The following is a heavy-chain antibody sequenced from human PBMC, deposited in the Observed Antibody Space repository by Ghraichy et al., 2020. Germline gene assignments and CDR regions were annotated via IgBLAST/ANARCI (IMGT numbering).Heavy chain of an antibody. CDR1: GYTFTSYY. D-gene: IGHD2-2*01. CDR2: INPSGGST. V-gene: IGHV1-46*01. Sequence: ASVKVSCKASGYTFTSYYMHWVRQAPGQGLEWMGIINPSGGSTSYAPKFQGRVTMTRDTSTSTVYMELSSLRSEDTAVYYCATDSVVVPAASDYWGQGTLVTVSS. CDR3: ATDSVVVPAASDY. J-gene: IGHJ4*02.